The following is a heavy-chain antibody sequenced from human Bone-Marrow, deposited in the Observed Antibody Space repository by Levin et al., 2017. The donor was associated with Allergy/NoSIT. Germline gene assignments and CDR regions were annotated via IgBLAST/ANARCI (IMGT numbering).Heavy chain of an antibody. CDR1: GYTFTSYD. D-gene: IGHD3-10*01. J-gene: IGHJ4*02. CDR3: ARGARYYYGSGSLPAFDY. V-gene: IGHV1-8*01. CDR2: MNPNSGNT. Sequence: ASVKVSCKASGYTFTSYDINWVRQATGQGLEWMGWMNPNSGNTGYAQKFQGRVTMTRNTSISTASMELSSLRSEDTAVYYCARGARYYYGSGSLPAFDYWGQGTLVTVSS.